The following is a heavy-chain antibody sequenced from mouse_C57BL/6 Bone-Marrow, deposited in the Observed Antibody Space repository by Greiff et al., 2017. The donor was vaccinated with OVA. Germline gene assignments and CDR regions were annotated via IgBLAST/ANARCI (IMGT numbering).Heavy chain of an antibody. CDR2: ISSGSSTI. Sequence: EVKVVESGGGLVKPGGSLKLSCAASGFTFSDYGMHWVRQAPEKGLEWVAYISSGSSTIYYADTVKGRFTISRDNAKNTLFLQMTSLRSEDTAMYYCARRLNSNYYAMDYWGQGTSVTVSS. D-gene: IGHD2-2*01. CDR3: ARRLNSNYYAMDY. J-gene: IGHJ4*01. CDR1: GFTFSDYG. V-gene: IGHV5-17*01.